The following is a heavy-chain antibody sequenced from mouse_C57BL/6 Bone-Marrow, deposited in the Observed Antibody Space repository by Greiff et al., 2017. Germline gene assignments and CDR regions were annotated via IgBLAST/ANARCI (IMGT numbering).Heavy chain of an antibody. V-gene: IGHV1-50*01. Sequence: QVQLQQPGAELVKPGASVKLSCKASGYTFTSYWMQWVKQRPGQGLEWIGEIDPSDSYTNYNQKFKGKATLPVDTSSSTAYMQLSSLTSEDSAVYYCASWYWFAYWGQGTLVTVSA. CDR2: IDPSDSYT. CDR1: GYTFTSYW. J-gene: IGHJ3*01. D-gene: IGHD1-1*02. CDR3: ASWYWFAY.